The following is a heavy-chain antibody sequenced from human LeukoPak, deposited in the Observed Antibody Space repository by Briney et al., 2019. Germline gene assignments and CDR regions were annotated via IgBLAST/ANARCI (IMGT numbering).Heavy chain of an antibody. D-gene: IGHD6-19*01. CDR2: MNPNSDNT. V-gene: IGHV1-8*01. J-gene: IGHJ4*02. Sequence: ASVKVSCKASGYTFTSFVINWVRQATGQGLEWMGWMNPNSDNTGYAQKFQGRVTMTRNTSISTAYMELSSLRSEDTAVYYCARFPRGWHPDYWGQGTLVTVSS. CDR1: GYTFTSFV. CDR3: ARFPRGWHPDY.